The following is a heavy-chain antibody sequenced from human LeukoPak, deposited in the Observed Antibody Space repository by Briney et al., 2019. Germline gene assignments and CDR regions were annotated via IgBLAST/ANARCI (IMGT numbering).Heavy chain of an antibody. CDR2: VYHNGNI. CDR3: AREYSAFDH. J-gene: IGHJ4*01. Sequence: SETLSLTCTVSGDPISSHSDYKWTWIRQPPGKGLEWIGYVYHNGNINYNPFLGSRLTISVDTSKNQFSLRLTSVTAADTAVYFCAREYSAFDHWGHGTLVTVSS. D-gene: IGHD4-11*01. CDR1: GDPISSHSDY. V-gene: IGHV4-61*08.